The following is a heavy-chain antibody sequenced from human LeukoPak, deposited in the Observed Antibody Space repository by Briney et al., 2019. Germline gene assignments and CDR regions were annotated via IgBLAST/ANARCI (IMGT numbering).Heavy chain of an antibody. J-gene: IGHJ5*02. CDR1: GGSFSGYY. V-gene: IGHV4-34*01. CDR2: INHSGST. CDR3: ARGPGPMTTVTTWFDP. Sequence: SETLSLTCAVYGGSFSGYYWSWIRQPPGKGLEWIREINHSGSTNYNPSLKSRVTISVDTSKNQFSLKLSSVTAADTAVYYCARGPGPMTTVTTWFDPWGQGTLVTVSP. D-gene: IGHD4-11*01.